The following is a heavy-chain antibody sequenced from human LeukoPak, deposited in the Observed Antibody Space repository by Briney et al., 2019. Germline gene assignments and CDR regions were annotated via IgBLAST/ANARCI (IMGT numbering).Heavy chain of an antibody. D-gene: IGHD3-16*02. CDR2: ISGSGGGT. V-gene: IGHV3-23*01. CDR1: GFTFSSYG. J-gene: IGHJ6*03. Sequence: AGGSLRLSCAASGFTFSSYGMSWVRQAPGKGLEWVSAISGSGGGTYYADSVKGRFTISRDNAKNSLYLQMNSLRAEDTALYYCARDRGGIGYYMDVWGNGTTVTISS. CDR3: ARDRGGIGYYMDV.